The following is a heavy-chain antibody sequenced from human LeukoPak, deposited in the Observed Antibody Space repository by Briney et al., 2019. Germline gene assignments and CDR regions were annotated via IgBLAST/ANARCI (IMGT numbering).Heavy chain of an antibody. CDR2: IYYSGST. V-gene: IGHV4-39*07. J-gene: IGHJ5*02. CDR3: ARGVSSGLRPDWFDP. CDR1: GGSISSSSYY. D-gene: IGHD6-19*01. Sequence: SETLSLTCTVSGGSISSSSYYWGWIRQPPGKGLEWIGSIYYSGSTYYNPSLKSRVTISVDTSKNQFSLKLSSVTAADTAVYYCARGVSSGLRPDWFDPWGQGTLVTVSS.